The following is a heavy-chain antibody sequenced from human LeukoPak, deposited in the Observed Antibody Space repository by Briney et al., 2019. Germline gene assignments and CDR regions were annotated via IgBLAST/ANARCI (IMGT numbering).Heavy chain of an antibody. CDR3: ARGDFWSGDYTDAFDV. CDR2: IKPDGSEQ. D-gene: IGHD3-3*01. V-gene: IGHV3-7*04. J-gene: IGHJ3*01. Sequence: GGSLRLSCAVSGFTFNNYWMSWVRQAPGKGLEWVANIKPDGSEQYCVDSVKGRFSISRDNVRNALYLQMNSLRVGDTALYYCARGDFWSGDYTDAFDVWGQGTMVTVSS. CDR1: GFTFNNYW.